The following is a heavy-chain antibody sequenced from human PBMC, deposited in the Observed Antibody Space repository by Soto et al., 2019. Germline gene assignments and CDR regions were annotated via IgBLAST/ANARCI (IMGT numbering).Heavy chain of an antibody. J-gene: IGHJ4*02. CDR2: IYHSGST. V-gene: IGHV4-30-2*01. CDR3: ARGAVVNFDS. Sequence: QLQLQESGSGLVKPSQTLSLTCAVSGGSISSGGSSWTWIRQPPGKGLEWIGYIYHSGSTYYNPSLTSRVTISVYRSKTQFSLKLTSVTAADTAVYYCARGAVVNFDSWGQRTLVTVSS. D-gene: IGHD3-22*01. CDR1: GGSISSGGSS.